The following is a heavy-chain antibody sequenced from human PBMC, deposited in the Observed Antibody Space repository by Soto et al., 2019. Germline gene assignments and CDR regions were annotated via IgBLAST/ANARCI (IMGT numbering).Heavy chain of an antibody. J-gene: IGHJ6*02. D-gene: IGHD3-9*01. CDR1: GGTFSSYA. CDR2: IIPIFGTA. CDR3: ASPSLRYYDILPGYYPYYYYGMDV. V-gene: IGHV1-69*06. Sequence: QVQLVQSGAEVKKPGSSVKVSCKASGGTFSSYAISWVRQAPGQGLEWMGGIIPIFGTANYAQKFQGRVTITADKSTSTAYMELSSLRSEDTAVYYCASPSLRYYDILPGYYPYYYYGMDVWGQGTTVTVSS.